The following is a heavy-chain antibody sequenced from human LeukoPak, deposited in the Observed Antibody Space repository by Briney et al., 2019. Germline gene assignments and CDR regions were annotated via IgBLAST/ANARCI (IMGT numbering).Heavy chain of an antibody. Sequence: PSETLSLNCSVSGGSISTYSWNWIRQPAGQGLEWIGRIFPSGTTKYHPPLKSRVTMSVDTSKNHFSLKLTSVTAADTAVYYCASYSGIYSAFEIWSQGTLVTVSS. V-gene: IGHV4-4*07. D-gene: IGHD1-26*01. CDR3: ASYSGIYSAFEI. CDR2: IFPSGTT. J-gene: IGHJ3*02. CDR1: GGSISTYS.